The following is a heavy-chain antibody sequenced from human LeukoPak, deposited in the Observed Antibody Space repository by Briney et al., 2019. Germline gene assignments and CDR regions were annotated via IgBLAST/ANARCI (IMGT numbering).Heavy chain of an antibody. CDR3: ARVRLRAARGWFDP. Sequence: ASVKVSCKASGYTFTSYDINWVRQATGQGLEWMGWMNPNSGNTGYAQKLQGRVTMTRNTSISTAYMELSSLRSEDTAVYYCARVRLRAARGWFDPWGQGTLVTVSS. CDR2: MNPNSGNT. J-gene: IGHJ5*02. CDR1: GYTFTSYD. D-gene: IGHD6-25*01. V-gene: IGHV1-8*01.